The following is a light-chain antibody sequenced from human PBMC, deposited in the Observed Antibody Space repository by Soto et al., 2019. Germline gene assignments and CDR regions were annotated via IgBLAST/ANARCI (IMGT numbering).Light chain of an antibody. CDR3: GTWDSSLSAGV. V-gene: IGLV1-51*01. Sequence: HSVLTHPPSVSAAPGQKFTISGSGSSSNIGNDYVSWYQQLPGRAPQLLMYDNDTRPSGIPDRFSGYKSGTSATLGITGLQTGDEADYYCGTWDSSLSAGVFGGGTKLTVL. CDR1: SSNIGNDY. J-gene: IGLJ2*01. CDR2: DND.